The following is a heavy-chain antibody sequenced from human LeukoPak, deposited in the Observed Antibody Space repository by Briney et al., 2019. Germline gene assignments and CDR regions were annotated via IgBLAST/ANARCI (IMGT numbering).Heavy chain of an antibody. D-gene: IGHD3-3*01. V-gene: IGHV3-21*01. CDR3: ARDHYDFWSGYFGYYGMDV. CDR1: GFTFSSYS. Sequence: GGSLSLSCAASGFTFSSYSMNWVRQAPGKGLEWVSSISSSSSYIYYADSVKGRFTISRDNAKNSLYLQMNSLRAEDTAVYYCARDHYDFWSGYFGYYGMDVWGQGTTVTVSS. J-gene: IGHJ6*02. CDR2: ISSSSSYI.